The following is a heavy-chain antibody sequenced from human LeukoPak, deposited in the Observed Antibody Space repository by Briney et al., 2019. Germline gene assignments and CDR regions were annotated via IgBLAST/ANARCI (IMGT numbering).Heavy chain of an antibody. V-gene: IGHV3-7*04. D-gene: IGHD2-21*01. CDR3: ARGNSLDY. J-gene: IGHJ4*02. CDR1: GFTFSSYW. CDR2: INQAGSEK. Sequence: GGSLRLSCAASGFTFSSYWMSWVRQAPGKGLEWVANINQAGSEKYCVASVKGRFTISRDNAKNSLYLQMNSLRAEDTAVYYCARGNSLDYWGQGTLVTVSS.